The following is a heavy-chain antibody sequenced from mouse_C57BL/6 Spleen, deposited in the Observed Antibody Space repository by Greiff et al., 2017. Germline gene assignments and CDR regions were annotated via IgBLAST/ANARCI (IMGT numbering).Heavy chain of an antibody. Sequence: EVQLQQSGPELVKPGASVKISCKASGYTFTDYYMNWVKQSHGKSLEWIGDINPNNGGTNYNQKFKGKATLTVDKSSSTAYMQLSSLTSEDSAVYYCAIPLYYGSSYEYFDVWGTGTTVTVSS. J-gene: IGHJ1*03. CDR1: GYTFTDYY. CDR3: AIPLYYGSSYEYFDV. D-gene: IGHD1-1*01. CDR2: INPNNGGT. V-gene: IGHV1-26*01.